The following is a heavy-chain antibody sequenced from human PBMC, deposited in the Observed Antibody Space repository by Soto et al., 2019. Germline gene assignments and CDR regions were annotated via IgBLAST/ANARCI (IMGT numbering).Heavy chain of an antibody. D-gene: IGHD1-1*01. V-gene: IGHV1-69*13. CDR1: GGTFSSYA. J-gene: IGHJ6*02. CDR2: IIPIFGTA. CDR3: ARENVEMAMGYYGMDV. Sequence: GASVKVSCKASGGTFSSYAISWVRQAPGQGLEWMGGIIPIFGTANYAQKFQGRVTITADESTSTAYMELSSLRSEDTAVYYCARENVEMAMGYYGMDVWGQGTTVTVSS.